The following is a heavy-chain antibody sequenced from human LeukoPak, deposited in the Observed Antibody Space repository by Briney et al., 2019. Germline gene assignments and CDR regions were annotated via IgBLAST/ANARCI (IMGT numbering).Heavy chain of an antibody. CDR3: ARVVPDYYDSSGYYGYFDY. Sequence: ASMKVSCKASGYTFTSYGISWVRQAPGQGLEWMGWISAYNGNTNYAQKLQGRVTMTTDTSTSTAYMELRSLRSDDTAVYYCARVVPDYYDSSGYYGYFDYWGQGTLVTVSS. CDR2: ISAYNGNT. D-gene: IGHD3-22*01. J-gene: IGHJ4*02. CDR1: GYTFTSYG. V-gene: IGHV1-18*01.